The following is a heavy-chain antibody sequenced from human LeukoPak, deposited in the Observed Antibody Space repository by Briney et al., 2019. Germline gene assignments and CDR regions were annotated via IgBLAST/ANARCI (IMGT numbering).Heavy chain of an antibody. D-gene: IGHD2-15*01. CDR1: GFTFSSYS. Sequence: PGGSVRLSCAASGFTFSSYSMNWVRQAPGKGLEWVSSISSSSSYIYYADSVKGRFTISRDNAKNSLYLQMNSLRAEDTAVYYCARDSRSVVAPPFDYWGQGALVTVSS. J-gene: IGHJ4*02. V-gene: IGHV3-21*01. CDR2: ISSSSSYI. CDR3: ARDSRSVVAPPFDY.